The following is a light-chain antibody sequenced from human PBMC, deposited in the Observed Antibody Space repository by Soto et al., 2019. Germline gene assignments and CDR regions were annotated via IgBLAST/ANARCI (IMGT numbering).Light chain of an antibody. Sequence: QSVLTQPPSASWTPGQRVTISCSGSSSNIGSNTVNWYQQLPGTAPKLLIYSNNQRPSGVPDRFSGSKSGISASLAISGLQSEDEADYYCAAWDDSMNGYVLGTGTKVTVL. J-gene: IGLJ1*01. CDR3: AAWDDSMNGYV. CDR1: SSNIGSNT. V-gene: IGLV1-44*01. CDR2: SNN.